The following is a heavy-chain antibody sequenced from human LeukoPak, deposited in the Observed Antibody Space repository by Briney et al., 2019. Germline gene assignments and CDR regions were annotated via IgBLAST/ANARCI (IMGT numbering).Heavy chain of an antibody. CDR3: ASGTRGYFDY. V-gene: IGHV4-31*03. Sequence: SETLSLTCTVSGGSINSGGYYWSWIRQHPGKGLEWIGYISNSGSTYYHPSLRSRLSISVDTSKNQFSLKLSSVTAADTAVYYCASGTRGYFDYWGQGTLVTVSS. D-gene: IGHD1-14*01. J-gene: IGHJ4*02. CDR1: GGSINSGGYY. CDR2: ISNSGST.